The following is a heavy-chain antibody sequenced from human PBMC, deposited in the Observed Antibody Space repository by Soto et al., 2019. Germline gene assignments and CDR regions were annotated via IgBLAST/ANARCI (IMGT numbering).Heavy chain of an antibody. CDR2: IGPESGAT. V-gene: IGHV1-2*02. CDR3: GRGRSGQRVVFY. J-gene: IGHJ4*02. D-gene: IGHD1-26*01. CDR1: GYTFTGHY. Sequence: ASVKVSCKASGYTFTGHYIHWVRQAPEQGPEWMGEIGPESGATRYAQRFQGRVTMTRDMSITTVYMELNNLSPDDTAVYYCGRGRSGQRVVFYWGQGTPVTVSS.